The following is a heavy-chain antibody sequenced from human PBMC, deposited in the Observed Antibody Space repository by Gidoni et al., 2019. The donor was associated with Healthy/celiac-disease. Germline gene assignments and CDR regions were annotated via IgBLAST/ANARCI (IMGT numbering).Heavy chain of an antibody. V-gene: IGHV3-30*19. J-gene: IGHJ4*02. CDR2: ISYDGSNK. D-gene: IGHD2-15*01. CDR3: ARDSLGSGRADFDY. Sequence: QVQLVESGGGVVQPGRSLRLSGAAPGFTFSSYGMHWVRQAPGKGLEWVALISYDGSNKYYADSVKGRFTISRDNSKNTLYLQMNSLRAEDTAVYSCARDSLGSGRADFDYWGQGTLVTVSS. CDR1: GFTFSSYG.